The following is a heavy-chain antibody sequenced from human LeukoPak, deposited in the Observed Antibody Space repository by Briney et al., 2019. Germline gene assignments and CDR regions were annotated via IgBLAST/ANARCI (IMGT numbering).Heavy chain of an antibody. CDR1: GGSISSYY. Sequence: SETLSLTCTVSGGSISSYYWSWIRQPPGKGLEWIGYIYYSGSTNYNPSLKSRVTISVDTSKNQFSLKLSSVTAADTAVYYCARGRVPAAIPYYYYGMDVWGKGTTVTVSS. CDR3: ARGRVPAAIPYYYYGMDV. J-gene: IGHJ6*04. D-gene: IGHD2-2*01. CDR2: IYYSGST. V-gene: IGHV4-59*12.